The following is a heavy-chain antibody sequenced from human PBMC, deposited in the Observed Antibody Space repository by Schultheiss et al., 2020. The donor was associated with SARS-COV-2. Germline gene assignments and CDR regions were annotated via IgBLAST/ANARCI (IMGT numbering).Heavy chain of an antibody. CDR1: GFTFSSYA. CDR2: ISWNSGSI. D-gene: IGHD6-6*01. V-gene: IGHV3-9*01. Sequence: SLRLSCAASGFTFSSYAMHWVRQAPGKGLEWVSGISWNSGSIGYADSVKGRFTISRDNAKNSLYLQMNSLRAEDTALYYCAKETIAARFLDYWGQGTLVTVSS. J-gene: IGHJ4*02. CDR3: AKETIAARFLDY.